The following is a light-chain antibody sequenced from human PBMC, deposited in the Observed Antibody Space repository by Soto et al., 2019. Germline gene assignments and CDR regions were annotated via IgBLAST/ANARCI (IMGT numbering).Light chain of an antibody. CDR3: QSYDNSLSVYV. V-gene: IGLV1-40*01. CDR2: GNS. CDR1: SSNIGAHYD. Sequence: QSVLTQPPSVSGAPGQRVTISCTGSSSNIGAHYDVHWYQQLPGTAPKLLIYGNSNRPSGVPDRFSGSKSGNSASLAITGLQAEDEADYYCQSYDNSLSVYVFGTGTKLTVL. J-gene: IGLJ1*01.